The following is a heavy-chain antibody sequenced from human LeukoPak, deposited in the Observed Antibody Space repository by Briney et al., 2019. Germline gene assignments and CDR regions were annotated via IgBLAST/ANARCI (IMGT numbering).Heavy chain of an antibody. V-gene: IGHV3-23*01. D-gene: IGHD3-10*01. CDR3: AKDDEWFGELFSVSFDY. J-gene: IGHJ4*02. CDR2: ISGSGGST. Sequence: GGSLRLSCAASGFTFSSYAMSWVRQAPGKGLEWVSAISGSGGSTYYADSVKGRFTISRDNSKNTLYLQMNSLRAEDTAVYYCAKDDEWFGELFSVSFDYWGQGTLVTVSS. CDR1: GFTFSSYA.